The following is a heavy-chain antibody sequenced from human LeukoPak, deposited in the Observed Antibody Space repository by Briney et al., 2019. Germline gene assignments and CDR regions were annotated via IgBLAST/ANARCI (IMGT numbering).Heavy chain of an antibody. J-gene: IGHJ4*02. Sequence: GRSLRLSCAASGFTFSSYGMHWVRQAPGKGLEWVAVIWYDGSNKYYADSVKGRFTISRDNSKNTLYLQMNSLRAEDTAVYYCAKDTEYDFWSGYYTPAFGYWGQGTLVTVSS. CDR3: AKDTEYDFWSGYYTPAFGY. D-gene: IGHD3-3*01. V-gene: IGHV3-33*06. CDR2: IWYDGSNK. CDR1: GFTFSSYG.